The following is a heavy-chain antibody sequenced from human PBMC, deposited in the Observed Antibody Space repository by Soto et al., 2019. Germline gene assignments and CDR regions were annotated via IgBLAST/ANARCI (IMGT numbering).Heavy chain of an antibody. CDR3: ARAGQTNNWFDS. CDR1: GYTFTSYD. V-gene: IGHV1-8*01. Sequence: ASVKVSCKASGYTFTSYDINWVRQATGQGLEWMGWMNPNSGNTGYAQKFQGRVTMTRNTSISTAYMELSSLRSADTAVYYCARAGQTNNWFDSWGQGTLVTVSS. CDR2: MNPNSGNT. J-gene: IGHJ5*01. D-gene: IGHD2-8*01.